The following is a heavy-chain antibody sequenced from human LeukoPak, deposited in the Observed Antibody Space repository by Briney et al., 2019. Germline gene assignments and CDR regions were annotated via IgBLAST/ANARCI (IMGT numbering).Heavy chain of an antibody. V-gene: IGHV5-51*01. D-gene: IGHD5-12*01. CDR3: ARSWISTWFDP. CDR2: IYPGDSDT. Sequence: GESLKISCQASGCSFASYWIAWVRQVPGKGLEWMGIIYPGDSDTRYSPSFQGHVTISADKSMNTAYLQWSSLKASDTAIYYCARSWISTWFDPWGQGTLVTASS. CDR1: GCSFASYW. J-gene: IGHJ5*02.